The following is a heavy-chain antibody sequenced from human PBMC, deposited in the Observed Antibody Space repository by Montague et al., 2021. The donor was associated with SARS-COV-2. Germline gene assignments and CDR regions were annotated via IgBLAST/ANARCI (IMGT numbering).Heavy chain of an antibody. V-gene: IGHV4-34*01. D-gene: IGHD3-22*01. CDR1: GGSFSGYY. J-gene: IGHJ4*01. Sequence: SETLSLTCAVSGGSFSGYYWSWIRQPPGKGPEWIGEIYHSGSTKYNPSLKSRVTISVDTSKNQFSLKLSSVTAADTAVYYCARGTQRVVTYDYYGSGYASDYWGQGTLVTVSS. CDR3: ARGTQRVVTYDYYGSGYASDY. CDR2: IYHSGST.